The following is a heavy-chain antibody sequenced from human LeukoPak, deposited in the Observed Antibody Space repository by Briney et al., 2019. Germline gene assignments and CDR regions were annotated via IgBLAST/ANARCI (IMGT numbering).Heavy chain of an antibody. Sequence: GGSLRLSCAASGFTFSNFAMSWVRQAPGKGLEWVSSISGSGGSTYYADSVKGRFTISRDNSKNTLYLQMNSLRAEDTATYYCAKGIEMATIWSPLAYWGQGTLVTVSS. D-gene: IGHD5-24*01. V-gene: IGHV3-23*01. CDR2: ISGSGGST. CDR3: AKGIEMATIWSPLAY. J-gene: IGHJ4*02. CDR1: GFTFSNFA.